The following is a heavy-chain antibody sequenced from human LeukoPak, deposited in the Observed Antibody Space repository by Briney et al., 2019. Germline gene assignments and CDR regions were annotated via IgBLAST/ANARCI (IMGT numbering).Heavy chain of an antibody. J-gene: IGHJ4*02. V-gene: IGHV4-30-4*01. D-gene: IGHD3-16*01. CDR2: IYYSGST. CDR1: GGSISSGDYY. CDR3: ASGMDDYVWGRPTYFDY. Sequence: PSETLSLTCTVSGGSISSGDYYWSWIRQPPGKGLEWIGYIYYSGSTYYNPSLKSRVTISVDTSKNQFSLKLSSVTAADTAVYYYASGMDDYVWGRPTYFDYWGQGTLVTVSS.